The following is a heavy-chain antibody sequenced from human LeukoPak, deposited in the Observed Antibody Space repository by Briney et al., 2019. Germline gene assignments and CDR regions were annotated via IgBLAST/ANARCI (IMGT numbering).Heavy chain of an antibody. CDR1: GGTFSSYA. J-gene: IGHJ6*03. CDR2: IIPIFGTA. Sequence: GASVKVSCKASGGTFSSYAISWVRQAPGQGLEWMGGIIPIFGTANYAQKFQGRVTITADESTSTAYMELSSLRSEDTAVYYCARAGSSGWLYYYYYYMDVWGKGTTVTVSS. D-gene: IGHD6-19*01. V-gene: IGHV1-69*13. CDR3: ARAGSSGWLYYYYYYMDV.